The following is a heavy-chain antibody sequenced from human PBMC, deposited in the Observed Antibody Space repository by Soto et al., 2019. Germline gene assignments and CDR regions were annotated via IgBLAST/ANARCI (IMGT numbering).Heavy chain of an antibody. CDR3: ARVKVVVVAAPREYYLYY. CDR2: INPNTGGT. CDR1: GYTFTGYY. D-gene: IGHD2-15*01. J-gene: IGHJ4*02. Sequence: QVQLVQSGAEVKKPGASVKVSCTASGYTFTGYYMQWVRQAPGQGLEWMGWINPNTGGTNYAQKFQGRVTMTRDTSISTADMERSRLRSDDTAVYYCARVKVVVVAAPREYYLYYWGQGTLVPV. V-gene: IGHV1-2*02.